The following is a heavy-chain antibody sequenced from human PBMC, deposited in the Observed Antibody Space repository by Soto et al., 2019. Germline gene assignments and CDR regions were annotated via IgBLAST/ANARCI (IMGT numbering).Heavy chain of an antibody. Sequence: QVQLQQWGAGLLKPSETLSLTCAVYGGSFSGYYWSWIRQPPGKGLEWIGEINHSGSTNYNPSLKSRVNISVDTSKNQFSLKLSSVTAADTAVYYCARAYGSGSPRRFDPWGQGTLVTVSS. D-gene: IGHD3-10*01. CDR1: GGSFSGYY. CDR3: ARAYGSGSPRRFDP. CDR2: INHSGST. J-gene: IGHJ5*02. V-gene: IGHV4-34*01.